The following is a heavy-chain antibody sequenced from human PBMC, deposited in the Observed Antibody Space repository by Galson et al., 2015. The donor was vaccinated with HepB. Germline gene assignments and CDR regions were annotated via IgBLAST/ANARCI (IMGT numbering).Heavy chain of an antibody. CDR2: ITSSGGNS. J-gene: IGHJ4*02. V-gene: IGHV3-23*01. Sequence: SLRLSCAASGFSFTRCAMTWVRQAPGRGLEWVSSITSSGGNSYYPDSVKGRFTVSRDYSTNTLLLRLNSLRAEDTAMYFCAKDGIMVANNPYHFHYWGQGTLVTVSS. D-gene: IGHD2-15*01. CDR1: GFSFTRCA. CDR3: AKDGIMVANNPYHFHY.